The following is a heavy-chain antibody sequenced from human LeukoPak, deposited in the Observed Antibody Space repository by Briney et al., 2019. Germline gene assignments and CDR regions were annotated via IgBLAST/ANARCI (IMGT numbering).Heavy chain of an antibody. CDR3: ARGRALSGFYYYHGLDV. CDR1: GFTFSSYG. V-gene: IGHV3-33*01. D-gene: IGHD5-12*01. CDR2: IWYDGRNK. J-gene: IGHJ6*02. Sequence: PGGSLRLSCAASGFTFSSYGMHWVRQAPGKGLEWVAVIWYDGRNKYNADSVKGRFTISRDNSKDTLYLQMNSLRAEDTAVYYCARGRALSGFYYYHGLDVWGQGTTVTVSS.